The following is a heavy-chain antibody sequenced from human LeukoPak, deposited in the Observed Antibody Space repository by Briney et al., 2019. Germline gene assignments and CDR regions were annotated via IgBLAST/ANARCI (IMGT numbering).Heavy chain of an antibody. CDR2: IYYSGST. J-gene: IGHJ5*02. CDR3: ASLLNGGVAHWFDP. Sequence: SETLSLTCTVSGGSISNSNYYWGWIRQPPGKGLEWIGNIYYSGSTYYNSSLKSRVTISIDTSKNQFSLELSSVTAADTAVYYCASLLNGGVAHWFDPWGQGTLVTVSS. V-gene: IGHV4-39*01. D-gene: IGHD7-27*01. CDR1: GGSISNSNYY.